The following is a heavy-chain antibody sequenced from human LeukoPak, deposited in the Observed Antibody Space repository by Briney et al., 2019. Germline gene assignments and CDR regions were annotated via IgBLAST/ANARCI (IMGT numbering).Heavy chain of an antibody. Sequence: GGSLRLSCAASGFTFSSYAMSWVRQAPGKGLECVSAISNSGGITYYADSVKGRFTISRDNSKNTLYLQMNSLRDEDTAVYYCARDRESTYYYDSSGYYGMDVWGQGTTVTVSS. CDR1: GFTFSSYA. D-gene: IGHD3-22*01. CDR3: ARDRESTYYYDSSGYYGMDV. V-gene: IGHV3-23*01. J-gene: IGHJ6*02. CDR2: ISNSGGIT.